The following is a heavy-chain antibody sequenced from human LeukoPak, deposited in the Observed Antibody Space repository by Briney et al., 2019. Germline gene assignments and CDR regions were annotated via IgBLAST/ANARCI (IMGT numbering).Heavy chain of an antibody. D-gene: IGHD6-13*01. Sequence: ASVKVSCKASGYTFTSYDINWVRQATGQGLEWMGWMNPNSGNTGYAQKFQGRVTMTRNTSISTAYMELSSLRSEDTAVYYCAVSSSWFTPLDYWGQGTLVTVSS. J-gene: IGHJ4*02. CDR3: AVSSSWFTPLDY. V-gene: IGHV1-8*01. CDR1: GYTFTSYD. CDR2: MNPNSGNT.